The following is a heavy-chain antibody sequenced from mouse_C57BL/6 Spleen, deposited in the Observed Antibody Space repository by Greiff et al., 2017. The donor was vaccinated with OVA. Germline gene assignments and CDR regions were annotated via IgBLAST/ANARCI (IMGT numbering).Heavy chain of an antibody. D-gene: IGHD2-3*01. Sequence: VQLQQSGPGLVKPSQSLSLTCSVTGYSITSGYYWNWIRQFPGNKLEWMGYISYDGSNKYNPSLKNRISITRDTSKNQFFLKFNSVTTEYTATYYCARDGYLYYFDYWGQGTTLTVSS. CDR1: GYSITSGYY. J-gene: IGHJ2*01. V-gene: IGHV3-6*01. CDR2: ISYDGSN. CDR3: ARDGYLYYFDY.